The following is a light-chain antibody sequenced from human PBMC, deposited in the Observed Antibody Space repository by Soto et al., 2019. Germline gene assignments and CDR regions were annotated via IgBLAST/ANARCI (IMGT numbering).Light chain of an antibody. V-gene: IGKV3-20*01. Sequence: EIVLTQSPGTLSLSPGERATLSSRASQSVSRSYLAWYQQKPGQAPRLLIYGASSRATGIPDRFSGSGSGTDFTLTISRLEPEDFAVYYCQQCGSSPQTFGQGTKVEIK. CDR3: QQCGSSPQT. CDR1: QSVSRSY. J-gene: IGKJ1*01. CDR2: GAS.